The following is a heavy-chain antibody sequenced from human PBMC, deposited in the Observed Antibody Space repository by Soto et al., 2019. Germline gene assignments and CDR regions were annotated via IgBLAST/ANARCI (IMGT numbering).Heavy chain of an antibody. CDR1: GYSFTSYW. Sequence: GESLKISCKGSGYSFTSYWIGWVRQMPGKGLEWMGIIYPGDSDARYSPSFQGQVTISADKSISTAYLQWSSLKASDTAMYYCARQIRDSPYYDFRSGWETSYGMDVWGQGTTVTVSS. CDR3: ARQIRDSPYYDFRSGWETSYGMDV. J-gene: IGHJ6*02. CDR2: IYPGDSDA. D-gene: IGHD3-3*01. V-gene: IGHV5-51*01.